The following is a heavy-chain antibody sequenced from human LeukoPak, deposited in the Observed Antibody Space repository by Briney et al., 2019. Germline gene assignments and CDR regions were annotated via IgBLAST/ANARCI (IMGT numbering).Heavy chain of an antibody. CDR2: IRYDGSNK. V-gene: IGHV3-30*02. CDR3: ASPGSGYYYVGQNYFDY. Sequence: PGGSLRLSCAASGFTFSSYGMHWVRQAPGKGLEWVAFIRYDGSNKYYADSVKGRFTISRDNSKNTLYLQMNSLRAEDTAVYYCASPGSGYYYVGQNYFDYWGQGTLVTVSS. J-gene: IGHJ4*02. CDR1: GFTFSSYG. D-gene: IGHD3-22*01.